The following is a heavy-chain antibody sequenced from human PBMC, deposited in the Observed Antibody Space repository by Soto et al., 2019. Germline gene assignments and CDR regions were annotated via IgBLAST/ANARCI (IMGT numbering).Heavy chain of an antibody. CDR3: GRGRSGQIVVFY. V-gene: IGHV1-2*02. Sequence: ASVKVSCKASGYTFTGHYIHWVRQAPEQGPEWMGEIGPETGATRYAQKFRGRVTMTRDMSITTVYMELNNLSPDDTAVYYCGRGRSGQIVVFYWGQGTPVTV. CDR1: GYTFTGHY. CDR2: IGPETGAT. J-gene: IGHJ4*02. D-gene: IGHD5-12*01.